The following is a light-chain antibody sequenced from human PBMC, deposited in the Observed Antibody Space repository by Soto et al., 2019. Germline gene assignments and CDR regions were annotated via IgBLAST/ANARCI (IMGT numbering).Light chain of an antibody. CDR1: SSDVGGYNY. CDR3: SSYTSSSTLV. Sequence: QCVLTQPASVSGSPGQSITISCTGTSSDVGGYNYVSWYQQHPGKAPKLMIYDVINRPSGVSNRFSGSKSGNTASLTISGLQAEDEADYYCSSYTSSSTLVFGTGTKVTVL. V-gene: IGLV2-14*01. CDR2: DVI. J-gene: IGLJ1*01.